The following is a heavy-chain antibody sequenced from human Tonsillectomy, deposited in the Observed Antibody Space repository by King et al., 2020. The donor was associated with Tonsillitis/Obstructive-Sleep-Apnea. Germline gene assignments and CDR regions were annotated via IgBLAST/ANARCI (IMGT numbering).Heavy chain of an antibody. CDR1: GFTFSSYG. CDR2: IWYDGSKK. V-gene: IGHV3-33*01. D-gene: IGHD3-9*01. CDR3: ARGYTDILTGYYPVDP. J-gene: IGHJ5*02. Sequence: VQLVESGGGVVQPGRSLRLSCAASGFTFSSYGMHWVRQAPGKGLEWVAVIWYDGSKKYYVDSVKGRFTISRDNSKNTLYLQMNSLRAEDTAVYYCARGYTDILTGYYPVDPWGQGTLVTVSS.